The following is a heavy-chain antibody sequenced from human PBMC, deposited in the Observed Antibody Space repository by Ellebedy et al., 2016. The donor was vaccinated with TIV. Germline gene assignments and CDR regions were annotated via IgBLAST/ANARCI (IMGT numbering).Heavy chain of an antibody. D-gene: IGHD2-2*01. Sequence: SETLSLXXTVSGGSISSYYWSWIRQPAGKGLEWIGRIYTSGSTNYNPSLKSRVTMSVDTSKNQFSLKLSSVTAADTAVYYCARGGCSSTSCYRFDYWGQGTLVTVSS. V-gene: IGHV4-4*07. CDR3: ARGGCSSTSCYRFDY. CDR1: GGSISSYY. J-gene: IGHJ4*02. CDR2: IYTSGST.